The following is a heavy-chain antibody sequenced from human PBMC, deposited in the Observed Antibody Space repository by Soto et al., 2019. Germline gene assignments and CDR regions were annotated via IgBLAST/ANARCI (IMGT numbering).Heavy chain of an antibody. J-gene: IGHJ4*02. CDR2: ISYDGSNK. D-gene: IGHD2-21*02. CDR1: GFTFSSYA. Sequence: PGGSLRLSCAASGFTFSSYAMHWVRQAPGKGLEWVAVISYDGSNKYYADSVKGRFTISRDNSKNTLYLQMNSLRAEDTAVYYCASRSVVTLAFDYWGQGTLVTVSS. CDR3: ASRSVVTLAFDY. V-gene: IGHV3-30-3*01.